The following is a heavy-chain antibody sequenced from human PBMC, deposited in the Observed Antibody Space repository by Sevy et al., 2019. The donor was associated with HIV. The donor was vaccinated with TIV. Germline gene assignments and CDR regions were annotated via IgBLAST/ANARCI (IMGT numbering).Heavy chain of an antibody. CDR3: AHDLRGRTSVTREIDY. V-gene: IGHV3-23*01. CDR2: ISGTGTST. J-gene: IGHJ4*02. Sequence: GGSLRLSCAASGFTISSSAMSWVRQAPGKGLEWVSLISGTGTSTYYADSVKGRFAISKDKSKSTLYLQMNSLRAEDTAMYYGAHDLRGRTSVTREIDYWGQGTLVTVSS. D-gene: IGHD4-17*01. CDR1: GFTISSSA.